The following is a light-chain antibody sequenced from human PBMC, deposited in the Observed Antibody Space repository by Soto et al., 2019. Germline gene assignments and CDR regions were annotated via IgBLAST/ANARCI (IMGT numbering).Light chain of an antibody. CDR2: RAS. CDR3: NQYNNWFPFT. Sequence: EVVLTQSPATLSVSPGERATLSCRASESVNNKLGWYQQKPGQAPRLLIYRASTRATGIPARFSGSWSGTEFTLTISSLQSEDSAVYYWNQYNNWFPFTFGQGTRLEIK. J-gene: IGKJ5*01. V-gene: IGKV3-15*01. CDR1: ESVNNK.